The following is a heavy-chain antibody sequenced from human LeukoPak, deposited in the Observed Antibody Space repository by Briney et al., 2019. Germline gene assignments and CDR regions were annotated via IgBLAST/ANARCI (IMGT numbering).Heavy chain of an antibody. J-gene: IGHJ4*02. Sequence: GGSLRLSCAASGFTFSNAWMSWVRQAPGKGLEWVGRIKSKTDGGTTDYAAPVKGRFTISRDDSKNTLYLQMNSLKTEDTAVYYCTTDGGYDFWKGYFRFDYWGQGTLVTVSS. D-gene: IGHD3-3*01. CDR1: GFTFSNAW. CDR3: TTDGGYDFWKGYFRFDY. V-gene: IGHV3-15*01. CDR2: IKSKTDGGTT.